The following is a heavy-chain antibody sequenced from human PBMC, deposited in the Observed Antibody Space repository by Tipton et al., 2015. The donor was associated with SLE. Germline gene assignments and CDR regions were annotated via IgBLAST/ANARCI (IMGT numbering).Heavy chain of an antibody. CDR1: GGSISSHY. V-gene: IGHV4-59*11. Sequence: TLSLTCTVSGGSISSHYWSWIRQSPGRGLEWIGYIHHSGSTKYSPSLESRVTISADTSKNQFSLKLTSVTAADTAVYYCAREVTGYPVFDYWGQGTLVTVSS. D-gene: IGHD3-9*01. CDR3: AREVTGYPVFDY. CDR2: IHHSGST. J-gene: IGHJ4*02.